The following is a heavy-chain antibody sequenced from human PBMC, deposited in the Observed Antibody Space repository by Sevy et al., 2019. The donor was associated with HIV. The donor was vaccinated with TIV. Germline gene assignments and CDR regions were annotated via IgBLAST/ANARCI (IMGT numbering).Heavy chain of an antibody. D-gene: IGHD3-22*01. CDR1: GYSISSGYY. J-gene: IGHJ4*02. Sequence: SETLSLTCTVSGYSISSGYYWGWIRQPPGKGLEGIGSIYHSGSTYYNPSLKSRVTMSVDTSKNQFSLKLSSVTAADTAVYSCASPRATYYYDSSAYYGFDYWGQGTLVTVSS. CDR3: ASPRATYYYDSSAYYGFDY. CDR2: IYHSGST. V-gene: IGHV4-38-2*02.